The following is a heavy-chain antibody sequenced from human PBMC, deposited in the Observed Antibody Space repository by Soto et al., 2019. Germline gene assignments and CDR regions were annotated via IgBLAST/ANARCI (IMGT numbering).Heavy chain of an antibody. J-gene: IGHJ4*02. CDR3: ATGLKDASNRPSFDS. CDR1: GSNFSDYY. V-gene: IGHV3-11*01. D-gene: IGHD3-16*01. Sequence: GGSLRLSCIGSGSNFSDYYMNWIRQTPVRGLEWVSSILSLESHKYYAASVMGRFSISRDNAQKSLFLQMNNLRAEDTGIYFCATGLKDASNRPSFDSWGPGTPVTVSS. CDR2: ILSLESHK.